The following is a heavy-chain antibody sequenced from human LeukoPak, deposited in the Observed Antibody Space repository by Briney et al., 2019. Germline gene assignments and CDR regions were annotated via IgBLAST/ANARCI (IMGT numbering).Heavy chain of an antibody. CDR1: GFTFSSYS. CDR3: AKEGITDYYFDY. Sequence: PGGSLRLSCAASGFTFSSYSMNWVRQAPGKGLEWVSSITTSSSYIYYADSVKGRFTISRGNSKNTLYLQMNSLRAEDTAVYYCAKEGITDYYFDYWGQGTLVTVSS. J-gene: IGHJ4*02. D-gene: IGHD1-14*01. V-gene: IGHV3-21*04. CDR2: ITTSSSYI.